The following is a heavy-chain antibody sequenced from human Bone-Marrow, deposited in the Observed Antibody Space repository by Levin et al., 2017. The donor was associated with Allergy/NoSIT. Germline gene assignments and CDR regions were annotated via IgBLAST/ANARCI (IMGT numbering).Heavy chain of an antibody. J-gene: IGHJ4*02. V-gene: IGHV4-59*01. Sequence: SETLSLTCTVSGCSISTYYWSWIRQLPGKGLEWIGYISYTGGTNYNPSLKSRVTISVDTSKTQFSLKLSSVTDADSAVYYCATLGGVAPTGFDYWGQGTLVTVSS. D-gene: IGHD2-15*01. CDR2: ISYTGGT. CDR1: GCSISTYY. CDR3: ATLGGVAPTGFDY.